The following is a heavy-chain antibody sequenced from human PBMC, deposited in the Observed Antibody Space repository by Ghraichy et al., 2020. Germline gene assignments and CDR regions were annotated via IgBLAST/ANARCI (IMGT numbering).Heavy chain of an antibody. CDR1: GFTFDNYY. CDR3: VRSLPGGGDSFDN. J-gene: IGHJ4*02. V-gene: IGHV3-11*01. CDR2: ISRDGVTT. D-gene: IGHD3-10*01. Sequence: GGSLRLSCATSGFTFDNYYMSWIRQAPGKGLEWVSYISRDGVTTYYADSVKGRFSISRDSAKKSLYLQMNSLRAEDTAMYYCVRSLPGGGDSFDNWGQGTLVTVCS.